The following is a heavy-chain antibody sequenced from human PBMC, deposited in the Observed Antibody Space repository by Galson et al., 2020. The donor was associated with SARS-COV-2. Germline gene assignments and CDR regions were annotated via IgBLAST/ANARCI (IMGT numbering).Heavy chain of an antibody. Sequence: ASVKVSCKASGYTFTSYGISWVRQAPGQGLKWMGWISAYNGNTNYAQKLQGRVPMTTDTSTSTAYMELRSLKSDDTAVYYCARDRRRITIFGVVRDFDYWGQGTLVTVSS. D-gene: IGHD3-3*01. V-gene: IGHV1-18*01. J-gene: IGHJ4*02. CDR2: ISAYNGNT. CDR3: ARDRRRITIFGVVRDFDY. CDR1: GYTFTSYG.